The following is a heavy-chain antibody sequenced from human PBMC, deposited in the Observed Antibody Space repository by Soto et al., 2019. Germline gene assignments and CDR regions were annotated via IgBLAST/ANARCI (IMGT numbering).Heavy chain of an antibody. CDR3: AKSLSNREKYYFDY. CDR2: VKSDGSST. V-gene: IGHV3-74*01. CDR1: GFTFSNYW. J-gene: IGHJ4*02. D-gene: IGHD4-4*01. Sequence: PGGSLRLSCVGSGFTFSNYWMHWVRQAPGKGLEWVSRVKSDGSSTSYADSVKGRFTISRDNAKNTLYLQMNSLRAEDTAVYYCAKSLSNREKYYFDYWGQGTLVTVSS.